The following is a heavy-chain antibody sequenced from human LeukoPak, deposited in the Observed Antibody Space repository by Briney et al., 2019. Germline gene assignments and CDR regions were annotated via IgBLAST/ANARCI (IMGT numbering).Heavy chain of an antibody. V-gene: IGHV3-30*02. CDR1: GFTFSSYG. CDR2: IQYDGSNK. CDR3: ARYRGGSSGIFDS. J-gene: IGHJ4*02. Sequence: PGGSLRLSCAASGFTFSSYGMHWVRQAPGKGLEWVAFIQYDGSNKYYADSVKGRFTISRDNSRNTLYLQMSSLRAEDTAVYYCARYRGGSSGIFDSWGQGTLVTVSS. D-gene: IGHD6-25*01.